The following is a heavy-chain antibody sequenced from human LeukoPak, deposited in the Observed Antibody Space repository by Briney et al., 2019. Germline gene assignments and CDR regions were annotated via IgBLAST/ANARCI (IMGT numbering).Heavy chain of an antibody. J-gene: IGHJ4*02. CDR3: AREIGDSTAMDHPDY. CDR2: INPSGGST. D-gene: IGHD5-18*01. CDR1: GYTFTSYY. Sequence: ASVKVSCKASGYTFTSYYMHWVPQAPGQGLEWMGIINPSGGSTSYAQKFQGRVTMTRDTSTSTVYMELSSLRSEDTAVYYCAREIGDSTAMDHPDYWGQGTLVTVSS. V-gene: IGHV1-46*01.